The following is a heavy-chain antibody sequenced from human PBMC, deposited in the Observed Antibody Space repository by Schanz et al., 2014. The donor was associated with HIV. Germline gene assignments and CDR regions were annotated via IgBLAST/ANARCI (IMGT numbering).Heavy chain of an antibody. V-gene: IGHV1-18*01. J-gene: IGHJ6*02. Sequence: QVQLVQSGAEVRKPGASVKVSCKTSGYNFAAYGISWVRQAAGQGFEWVGWVAPYTSNTNDAEKFRGRVSVTTDTFTSTAYLELRGLTSDDTAVYYCARGRDIVSSTPYFYYGVEVWGQGTTVTVSS. CDR2: VAPYTSNT. CDR3: ARGRDIVSSTPYFYYGVEV. CDR1: GYNFAAYG. D-gene: IGHD5-12*01.